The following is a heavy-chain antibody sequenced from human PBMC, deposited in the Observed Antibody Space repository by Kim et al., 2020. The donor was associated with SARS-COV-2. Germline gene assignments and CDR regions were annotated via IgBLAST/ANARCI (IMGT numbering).Heavy chain of an antibody. J-gene: IGHJ6*02. CDR2: TYYRSKWYN. V-gene: IGHV6-1*01. Sequence: SQTLSHTCAISGDSVSSNSAAWNWIRQSPSRGLEWLGRTYYRSKWYNDYAVSVKSRITINPDTSKNQFSLQLNSVTPEDTAVYYCARDISQWGDTYYYYGMDVWGQGTTVTVSS. CDR1: GDSVSSNSAA. D-gene: IGHD6-19*01. CDR3: ARDISQWGDTYYYYGMDV.